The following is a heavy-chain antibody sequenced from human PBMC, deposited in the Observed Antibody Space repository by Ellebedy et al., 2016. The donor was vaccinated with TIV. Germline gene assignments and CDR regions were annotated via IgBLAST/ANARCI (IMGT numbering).Heavy chain of an antibody. Sequence: WESLKISCKGSGYSFSTFWVIWVRQRPGKGLESMGRIDPSDSYTNYSPSFKGHVTMSADTSISTAYLEWSSLKASDTAIYYCARYSGSYGGSDYWGQGTLVTVSS. CDR3: ARYSGSYGGSDY. J-gene: IGHJ4*02. CDR1: GYSFSTFW. V-gene: IGHV5-10-1*01. D-gene: IGHD1-26*01. CDR2: IDPSDSYT.